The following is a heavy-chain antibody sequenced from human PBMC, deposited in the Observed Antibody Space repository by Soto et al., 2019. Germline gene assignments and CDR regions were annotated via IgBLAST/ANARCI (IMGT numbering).Heavy chain of an antibody. D-gene: IGHD3-10*01. CDR3: ARDQYRHGSGTYYVTGWDH. CDR2: ITPIFGTT. J-gene: IGHJ4*02. V-gene: IGHV1-69*01. CDR1: GATFTTHE. Sequence: QVQLVQSGAEVRKTGSSVKVSCRAYGATFTTHEFSWVRQAPGQGPEWMGGITPIFGTTKYAPKFQSRVTITADESTSTVYMELRSLRSDDTAVYYCARDQYRHGSGTYYVTGWDHWGQGTLVTVSS.